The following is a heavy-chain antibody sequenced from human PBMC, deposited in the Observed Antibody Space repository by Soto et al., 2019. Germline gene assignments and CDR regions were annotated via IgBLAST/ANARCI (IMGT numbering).Heavy chain of an antibody. Sequence: QVQLQESGPGLVKPSGTLSLTCAVSGDSVSSPYYWCWVRQPPGKGLEWIGEVFHTGTTSYNPSLRSRVTISMDKSINQFSLALSSVTAADTAVYYCERGAGWYAVHSWGPGTRVIVSS. CDR1: GDSVSSPYY. V-gene: IGHV4-4*02. CDR2: VFHTGTT. D-gene: IGHD6-19*01. J-gene: IGHJ4*02. CDR3: ERGAGWYAVHS.